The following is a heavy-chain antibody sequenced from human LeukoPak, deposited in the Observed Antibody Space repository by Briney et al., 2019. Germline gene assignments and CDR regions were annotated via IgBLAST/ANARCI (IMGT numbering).Heavy chain of an antibody. CDR1: GGSISSGGYS. CDR2: IYHNGST. CDR3: ARATGINWFDP. D-gene: IGHD1-1*01. V-gene: IGHV4-30-2*01. J-gene: IGHJ5*02. Sequence: PSETLSLTCAVSGGSISSGGYSWSWLRQPPGKGLEWIGYIYHNGSTYYNPSLKSRVTISVDRSKNQFSLKLSSVTAADTAVYYCARATGINWFDPWGQGTLVTVSS.